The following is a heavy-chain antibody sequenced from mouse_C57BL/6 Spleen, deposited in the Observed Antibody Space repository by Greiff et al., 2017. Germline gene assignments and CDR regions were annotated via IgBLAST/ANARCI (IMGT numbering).Heavy chain of an antibody. CDR2: IDPNSGGT. Sequence: VQLQQPGAELVKPGASVKLSCKASGYPFTSHWMHWVKQRPGRGLEWIGRIDPNSGGTKYNEKFKSKATLPVDNPSSTAYMQLSSLTSEDSAVYYCASYGSSYEGDYWGQGTTLTVSS. CDR3: ASYGSSYEGDY. J-gene: IGHJ2*01. D-gene: IGHD1-1*01. CDR1: GYPFTSHW. V-gene: IGHV1-72*01.